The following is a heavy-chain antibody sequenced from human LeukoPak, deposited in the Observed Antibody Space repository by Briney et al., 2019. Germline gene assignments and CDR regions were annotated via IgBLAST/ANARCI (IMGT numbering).Heavy chain of an antibody. CDR1: GFTFSSYA. Sequence: GGSLRLSCAASGFTFSSYAMGWVRQAPGKGLEWVSAISGSGGSTYYADSVKGRFTISRDNSKNTLYLQVNSLRAEDTAVYYCAKAGRITMIVVVTYVDYWGQGTLVTVSS. V-gene: IGHV3-23*01. J-gene: IGHJ4*02. D-gene: IGHD3-22*01. CDR3: AKAGRITMIVVVTYVDY. CDR2: ISGSGGST.